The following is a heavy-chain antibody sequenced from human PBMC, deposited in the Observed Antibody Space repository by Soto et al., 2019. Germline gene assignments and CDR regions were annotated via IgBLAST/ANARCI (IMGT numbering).Heavy chain of an antibody. Sequence: QVQLQQWGAGLLKPSETLSLTCAVYGGSFSGYYCSWIRQPPGKGLEWLGEIKPSGSTNYNPYLKSRVTISVDTSRNHFYLNLSSVTAADTAVYYCARERTFNFWPSARDYWGQGTLVTVSS. CDR2: IKPSGST. CDR3: ARERTFNFWPSARDY. CDR1: GGSFSGYY. J-gene: IGHJ4*02. D-gene: IGHD3-10*01. V-gene: IGHV4-34*01.